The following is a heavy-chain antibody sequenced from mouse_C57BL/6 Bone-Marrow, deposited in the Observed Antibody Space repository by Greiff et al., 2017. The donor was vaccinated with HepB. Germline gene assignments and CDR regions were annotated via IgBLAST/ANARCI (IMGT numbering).Heavy chain of an antibody. J-gene: IGHJ4*01. V-gene: IGHV5-15*01. Sequence: DVQLVESGGGLVQPGGSLKLSCAASGFTFSDYGMAWVRQAPRKGPAWVAFISNLAYSIYYADTVTGRFTISRENAKNTLYLEMSSLRSEDTAMYYCARGGLTYAMDYWGQGTSVTVSS. CDR1: GFTFSDYG. CDR3: ARGGLTYAMDY. CDR2: ISNLAYSI.